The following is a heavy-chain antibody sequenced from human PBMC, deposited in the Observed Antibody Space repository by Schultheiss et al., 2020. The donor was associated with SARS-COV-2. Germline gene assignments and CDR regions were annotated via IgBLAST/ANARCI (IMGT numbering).Heavy chain of an antibody. Sequence: SQTLSLTCTVSGGSISSYYWSWIRQHPGKGLEWIGYIYYSGSTNYNPSLKSRVTISVDTSKNQFSLKLSSVTAADTAVYYCALHYVWGSYRPPGPYFQHWGQGTLVTVSS. V-gene: IGHV4-59*01. CDR2: IYYSGST. CDR1: GGSISSYY. CDR3: ALHYVWGSYRPPGPYFQH. D-gene: IGHD3-16*02. J-gene: IGHJ1*01.